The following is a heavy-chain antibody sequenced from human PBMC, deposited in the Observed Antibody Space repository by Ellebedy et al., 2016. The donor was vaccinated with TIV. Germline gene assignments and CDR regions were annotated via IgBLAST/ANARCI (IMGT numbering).Heavy chain of an antibody. CDR2: IYYTGST. J-gene: IGHJ4*02. V-gene: IGHV4-59*01. Sequence: MPSETLSLTCTVSGGSISTYYWNWIRQPPGKGLEWFGYIYYTGSTNYNPSLKSRVTISVDTSKNQFSLKLSSVTAADTAVYYCARGFGDFDYWGQGTLVTVSS. D-gene: IGHD3-10*01. CDR3: ARGFGDFDY. CDR1: GGSISTYY.